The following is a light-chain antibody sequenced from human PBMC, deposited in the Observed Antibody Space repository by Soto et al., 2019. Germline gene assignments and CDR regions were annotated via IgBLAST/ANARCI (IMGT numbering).Light chain of an antibody. V-gene: IGKV1-39*01. J-gene: IGKJ1*01. CDR2: AAS. Sequence: DIQMTQSPSSLSESARDRVTITYRASQGISTYLNWYQQKTGKPPKILIYAASSLQSGVPSRFSGSGSETDFTLTISSLQPEDFSTYSCQQSYSNTWTFGQGTKVDIK. CDR1: QGISTY. CDR3: QQSYSNTWT.